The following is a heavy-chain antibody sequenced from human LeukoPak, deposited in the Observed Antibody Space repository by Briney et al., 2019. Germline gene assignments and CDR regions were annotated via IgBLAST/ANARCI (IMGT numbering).Heavy chain of an antibody. D-gene: IGHD2-2*01. CDR2: IYYSGST. J-gene: IGHJ3*02. CDR1: GGSISSYY. Sequence: SETLSLTCTVSGGSISSYYWSWIRQPPGKELEWIGYIYYSGSTNYNPSLKSRVTMSVDTSKNQFSLKLSSVTAADTAVYYCARYGDCSSTSCRLAFDIWGQGTMVTVSS. CDR3: ARYGDCSSTSCRLAFDI. V-gene: IGHV4-59*12.